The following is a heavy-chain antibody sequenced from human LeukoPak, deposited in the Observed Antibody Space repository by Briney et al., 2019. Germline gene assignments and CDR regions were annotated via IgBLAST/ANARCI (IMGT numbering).Heavy chain of an antibody. CDR1: GGTFSSYA. Sequence: ASVTVSCTASGGTFSSYAISWVRQAPGQGLEWMGGIIPIFGTANYAQKFQGRVTITTDESTSTAYMELSSLRSEDTAVYYCARSPLWSLGHNWFDPWGQGTLVTVSS. CDR2: IIPIFGTA. V-gene: IGHV1-69*05. D-gene: IGHD3-3*01. CDR3: ARSPLWSLGHNWFDP. J-gene: IGHJ5*02.